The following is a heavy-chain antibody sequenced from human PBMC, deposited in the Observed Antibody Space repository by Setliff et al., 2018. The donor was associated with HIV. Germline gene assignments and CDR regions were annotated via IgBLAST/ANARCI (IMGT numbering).Heavy chain of an antibody. CDR2: IGNSGSPI. CDR1: GFTFHDYG. D-gene: IGHD4-17*01. Sequence: PGGSLRLSCAASGFTFHDYGMSWVRQAPGKGLEWVSYIGNSGSPIYYADSVKGRFTISRDNAKNTVYLQMNSLRAADTAVYYCARADYGGQSSTDWYFDLWGRGTLVTVSS. V-gene: IGHV3-48*04. CDR3: ARADYGGQSSTDWYFDL. J-gene: IGHJ2*01.